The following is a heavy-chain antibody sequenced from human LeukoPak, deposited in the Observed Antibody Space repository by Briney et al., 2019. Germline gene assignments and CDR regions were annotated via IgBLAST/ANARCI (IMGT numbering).Heavy chain of an antibody. CDR2: IIPIFGTA. D-gene: IGHD1-26*01. Sequence: GASVKVSCKASGGTFSSYAISWVRQAPGQGLKWMGGIIPIFGTANYAQKFQGRVTITADESTSTAYMELSSLRSEDTAVYYCARWISGSYFWFDPWGQGTLVTVSS. V-gene: IGHV1-69*13. CDR1: GGTFSSYA. J-gene: IGHJ5*02. CDR3: ARWISGSYFWFDP.